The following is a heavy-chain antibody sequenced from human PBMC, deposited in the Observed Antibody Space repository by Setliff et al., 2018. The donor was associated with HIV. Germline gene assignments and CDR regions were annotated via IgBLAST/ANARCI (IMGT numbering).Heavy chain of an antibody. Sequence: GGSLRLPCAASGFIFDGYAMHWVRQVPGKGLEWVALISWDGATTNYADSVKGRFTISRDSSKNSLYLQMNSLRTEDTALYYCAREGGSERMPFFYYYMDVWGKGTTVTAP. D-gene: IGHD3-10*01. CDR2: ISWDGATT. CDR3: AREGGSERMPFFYYYMDV. CDR1: GFIFDGYA. J-gene: IGHJ6*03. V-gene: IGHV3-43*01.